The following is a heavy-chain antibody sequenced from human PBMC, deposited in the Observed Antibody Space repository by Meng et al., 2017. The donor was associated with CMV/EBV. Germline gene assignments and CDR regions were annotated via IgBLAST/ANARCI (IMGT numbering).Heavy chain of an antibody. V-gene: IGHV3-9*01. Sequence: SWAASGFTFDDYAMHWVRQAPGKGLEWVSGISWNSGSIGYADSVKGRFTISRDNAKNSLYLQMNSLRAEDTALYYCAKEGGIAVADNYYYYGMDVWGQGTTVTVSS. J-gene: IGHJ6*02. D-gene: IGHD6-19*01. CDR3: AKEGGIAVADNYYYYGMDV. CDR2: ISWNSGSI. CDR1: GFTFDDYA.